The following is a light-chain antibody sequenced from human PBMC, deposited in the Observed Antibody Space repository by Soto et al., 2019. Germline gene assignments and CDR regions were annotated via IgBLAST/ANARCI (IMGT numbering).Light chain of an antibody. CDR3: QQYGSSPKT. V-gene: IGKV3-20*01. CDR1: QSVNSNY. CDR2: GAS. J-gene: IGKJ1*01. Sequence: EIVLTQSPGTLSLSPGERATLSCRASQSVNSNYLAWYQQKPGQAPRLLIYGASSRATGIPDRFSGNGSGTDFTLTISRLEPEDFAVYYCQQYGSSPKTFGQWTKVEIK.